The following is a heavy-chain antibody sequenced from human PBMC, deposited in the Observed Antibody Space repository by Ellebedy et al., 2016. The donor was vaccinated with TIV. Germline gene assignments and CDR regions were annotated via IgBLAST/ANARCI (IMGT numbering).Heavy chain of an antibody. Sequence: SETLSLXCAVYGGSFSGYYWSWIRQPPGKGLEWIGEINHSGSTNYNPSLKSRVTISVDTSKNQFSLKLSSVTAADTAVYYCARASGGEYFQHWGQGTLVTVSS. CDR1: GGSFSGYY. D-gene: IGHD1-14*01. CDR3: ARASGGEYFQH. V-gene: IGHV4-34*01. CDR2: INHSGST. J-gene: IGHJ1*01.